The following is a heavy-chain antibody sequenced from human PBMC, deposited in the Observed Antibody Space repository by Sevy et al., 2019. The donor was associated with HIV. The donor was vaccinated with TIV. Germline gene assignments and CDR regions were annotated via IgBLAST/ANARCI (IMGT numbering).Heavy chain of an antibody. CDR1: GGSFSTYS. V-gene: IGHV4-59*01. J-gene: IGHJ3*02. D-gene: IGHD4-17*01. Sequence: SETLSLTCTVSGGSFSTYSWNWIRQSPGKGLEWIGYIYDSGHTNYNPSLKSRVTISVDTSKNQFSLKLNSVTAEDTAVYYCAREKGTVTILSAFDIWGQGTRVTVSS. CDR3: AREKGTVTILSAFDI. CDR2: IYDSGHT.